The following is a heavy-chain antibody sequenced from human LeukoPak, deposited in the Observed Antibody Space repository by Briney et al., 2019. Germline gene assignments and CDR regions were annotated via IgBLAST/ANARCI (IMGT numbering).Heavy chain of an antibody. D-gene: IGHD3-3*01. CDR1: GFTFDDYA. CDR3: AKDMGDFWSGYYYYYGMGV. Sequence: GGSLRLSCAASGFTFDDYAMHWVRQAPGKGLEWVSGISWNSGSIGYADSVKGRFTISRDNAKNSLYLQMNSLRAEDTALYYCAKDMGDFWSGYYYYYGMGVWGQGTTVTVSS. CDR2: ISWNSGSI. J-gene: IGHJ6*02. V-gene: IGHV3-9*01.